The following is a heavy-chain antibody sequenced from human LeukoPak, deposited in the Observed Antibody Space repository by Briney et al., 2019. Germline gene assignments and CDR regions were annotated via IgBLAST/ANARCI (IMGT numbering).Heavy chain of an antibody. CDR1: GGSISSSNW. CDR3: AKSSSWYGFDY. D-gene: IGHD6-13*01. CDR2: IYHSGST. V-gene: IGHV4-4*02. Sequence: SETLSLTCAVSGGSISSSNWWSWVRQPPGKGLEWIGEIYHSGSTNYNPSLKSRVTISVDKSKNQFSLQLNSVTPEDTAVYYCAKSSSWYGFDYWGQGTLVTVSS. J-gene: IGHJ4*02.